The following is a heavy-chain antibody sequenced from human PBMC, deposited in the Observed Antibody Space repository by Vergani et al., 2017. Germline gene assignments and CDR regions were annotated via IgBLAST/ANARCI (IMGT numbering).Heavy chain of an antibody. Sequence: QVQLVESGGGVVQPGRSLRLSCAASGFTFSSYGMHWVRQAPGKGLEWVAVIWSDGSNKYYADSVKGRFTISRDNSKNTLYLQMNSLRAEDTAVYYCARSYYYGSGSYISHNYYYMDVWGKGTTVTVSS. J-gene: IGHJ6*03. D-gene: IGHD3-10*01. CDR3: ARSYYYGSGSYISHNYYYMDV. V-gene: IGHV3-33*01. CDR2: IWSDGSNK. CDR1: GFTFSSYG.